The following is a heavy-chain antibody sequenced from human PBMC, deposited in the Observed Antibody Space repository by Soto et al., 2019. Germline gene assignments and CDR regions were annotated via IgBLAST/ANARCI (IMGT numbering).Heavy chain of an antibody. CDR3: AKEFYVVVVPAAMHNGNFYYGMDV. CDR2: ISYDGSNK. J-gene: IGHJ6*02. V-gene: IGHV3-30*18. CDR1: GFTFSSYG. D-gene: IGHD2-2*01. Sequence: QVQLVESGGGVVQPGRSLRLSCAASGFTFSSYGMHWVRQAPGKGLEWVAVISYDGSNKYYADSVKGRFTISRDNSKNTLYLQMNSLRAEDTAVYYCAKEFYVVVVPAAMHNGNFYYGMDVWGQGTTVTVSS.